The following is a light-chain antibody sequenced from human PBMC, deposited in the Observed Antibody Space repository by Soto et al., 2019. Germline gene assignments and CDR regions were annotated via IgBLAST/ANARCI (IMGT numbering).Light chain of an antibody. V-gene: IGLV1-40*01. Sequence: QSVLTQPPSVSGAPGQRVTISCTGSSSNIGAGYDVHWYQQLPGTAPKLLIYVNINRPSGVPDRFSGPKSGTSASLAITGLQAEDEADYYCQSYDSTLSGGVFGGGTKLTVL. CDR3: QSYDSTLSGGV. J-gene: IGLJ3*02. CDR1: SSNIGAGYD. CDR2: VNI.